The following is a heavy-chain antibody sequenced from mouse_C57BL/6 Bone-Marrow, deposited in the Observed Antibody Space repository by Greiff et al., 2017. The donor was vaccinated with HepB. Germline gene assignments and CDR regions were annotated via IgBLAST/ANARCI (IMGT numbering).Heavy chain of an antibody. D-gene: IGHD1-1*01. CDR3: ARHAPSTVGATKYAMDY. Sequence: EVQLVESGGDLVKPGGSLKLSCAASGFTFSSYGMSWVRQTPDKRLEWVATISSGGSYTYYPDSVKGRFTISRDNAKNTLYLQMSSLKSEDTAMYYCARHAPSTVGATKYAMDYWGQGTSVTVSS. CDR1: GFTFSSYG. J-gene: IGHJ4*01. CDR2: ISSGGSYT. V-gene: IGHV5-6*01.